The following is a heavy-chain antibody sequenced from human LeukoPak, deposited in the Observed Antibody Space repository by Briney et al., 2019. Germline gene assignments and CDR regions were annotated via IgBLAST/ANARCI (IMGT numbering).Heavy chain of an antibody. V-gene: IGHV4-34*01. Sequence: PSETLSLTCAVYGGSFSGYYWSWIRQPPGKGLEWIGEINHSGSTNYNPSLKSRVTISVDTSKNQFPLKLSSVTAADTAVYYCARGIVTMVRGAREAQFDYWGQGSLVTVSS. CDR2: INHSGST. CDR3: ARGIVTMVRGAREAQFDY. D-gene: IGHD3-10*01. CDR1: GGSFSGYY. J-gene: IGHJ4*02.